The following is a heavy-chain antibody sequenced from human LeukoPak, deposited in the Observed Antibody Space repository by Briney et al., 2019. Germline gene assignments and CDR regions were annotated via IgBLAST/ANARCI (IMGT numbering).Heavy chain of an antibody. Sequence: SSETLSLTCSVSGGSITGYHWSWIRQPPGKGLEWIGYNYYSGTTNYNPSLKSRVIISVDTSKNQFALRLSSVTAADTAVYYCARLKAVTGSCDYFDYWGQGTLVSVSS. J-gene: IGHJ4*02. D-gene: IGHD6-19*01. CDR3: ARLKAVTGSCDYFDY. V-gene: IGHV4-59*08. CDR2: NYYSGTT. CDR1: GGSITGYH.